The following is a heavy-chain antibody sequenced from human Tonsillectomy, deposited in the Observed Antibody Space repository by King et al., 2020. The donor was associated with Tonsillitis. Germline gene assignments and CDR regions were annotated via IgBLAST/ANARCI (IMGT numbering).Heavy chain of an antibody. V-gene: IGHV4-38-2*02. D-gene: IGHD2-8*02. CDR3: TRGLSSPGAAGF. J-gene: IGHJ4*02. CDR2: ISHSGSS. Sequence: QLQESGSGLVKPSETLSLTCTVSGDSSSSGSYWGWFRQTPGKGLEWIGSISHSGSSYYNPSLESRVTISIDTSKNQFSLKLDSVTAADTAFYYCTRGLSSPGAAGFWGQGTLVTVSS. CDR1: GDSSSSGSY.